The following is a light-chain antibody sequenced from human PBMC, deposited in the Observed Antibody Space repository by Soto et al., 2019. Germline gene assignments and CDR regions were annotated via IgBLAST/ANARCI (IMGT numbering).Light chain of an antibody. Sequence: QSVLTQPPSVSGAPGQSLTFSCAGTSANIGAGFDVHWYQQVVGAAPKLLIYGNTNRPSGVPDRFSASKSGTSASLTIAGLQAEDEADYYCQSYDIRLKVVFGGGTKVTVL. CDR3: QSYDIRLKVV. V-gene: IGLV1-40*01. J-gene: IGLJ2*01. CDR2: GNT. CDR1: SANIGAGFD.